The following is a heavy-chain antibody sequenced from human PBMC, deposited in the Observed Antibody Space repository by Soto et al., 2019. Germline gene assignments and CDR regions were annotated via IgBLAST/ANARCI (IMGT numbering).Heavy chain of an antibody. V-gene: IGHV1-8*01. Sequence: XSVKVSCKASGYTFSDFDINWLRQASGQGPEWMGWMNAKSGDTFFAQRFQGKFNMTWDTSLSTAYMEVGSLTSDDTAMYYCARGKPFNYAGFDVWGQGTTVTVSS. D-gene: IGHD3-16*01. CDR1: GYTFSDFD. J-gene: IGHJ6*02. CDR3: ARGKPFNYAGFDV. CDR2: MNAKSGDT.